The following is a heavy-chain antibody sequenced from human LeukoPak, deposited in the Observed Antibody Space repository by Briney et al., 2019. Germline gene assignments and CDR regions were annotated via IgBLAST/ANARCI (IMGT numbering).Heavy chain of an antibody. V-gene: IGHV3-74*01. CDR3: ARGTAITAGIDF. Sequence: GGSLRLSCTASGFAFSTYWMFWVRHAPGKGLVWVSQINPEGASTTYGDPAKGRFTASRDNAKNALHLQMNSLRVDDTAVYYCARGTAITAGIDFWGQGTLVTVPS. D-gene: IGHD6-19*01. CDR2: INPEGAST. J-gene: IGHJ4*02. CDR1: GFAFSTYW.